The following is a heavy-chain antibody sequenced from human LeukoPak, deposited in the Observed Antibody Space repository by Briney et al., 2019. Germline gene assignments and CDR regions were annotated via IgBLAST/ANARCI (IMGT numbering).Heavy chain of an antibody. Sequence: GGSLRLSCAASGFTSSSYAVHWARQAPGKGLEWMAVIWYDGSKKYYADSVKGRFTISRDNFRNTLYLQMNGLRAEDTAVYYCARDRGAGTYDTLDYWGQGTLVTVSS. V-gene: IGHV3-33*01. D-gene: IGHD1-7*01. CDR3: ARDRGAGTYDTLDY. CDR1: GFTSSSYA. J-gene: IGHJ4*02. CDR2: IWYDGSKK.